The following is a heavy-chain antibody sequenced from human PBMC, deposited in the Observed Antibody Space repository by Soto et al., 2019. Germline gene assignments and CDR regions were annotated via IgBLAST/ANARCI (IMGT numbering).Heavy chain of an antibody. V-gene: IGHV1-18*01. CDR1: GYPFTSYS. CDR2: ISTYNGNT. J-gene: IGHJ6*03. CDR3: ARGVDYFYQCMDV. Sequence: QVQLMQSGAEVKKPGASVKVSCKASGYPFTSYSISWVRQAPGQGLEWMGWISTYNGNTNYAQKFQGRLTMTTDTSTSTAYMEVRSLSSDDTAVYYCARGVDYFYQCMDVSGKGTTVTVSS.